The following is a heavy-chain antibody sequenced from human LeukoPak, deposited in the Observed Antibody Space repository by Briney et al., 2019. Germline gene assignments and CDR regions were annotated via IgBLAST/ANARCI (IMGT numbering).Heavy chain of an antibody. CDR1: GFTFSSYE. CDR3: TRGDYGAYGYDAFDI. D-gene: IGHD4-17*01. Sequence: PGGSLRLSCAASGFTFSSYEMNWVRQAPGKGLEWVSYISSSGSTIYYADSVKGRFTISRDNAKNSLYLQMNSLRAEDTAMYYCTRGDYGAYGYDAFDIWGQGTMVTVSS. J-gene: IGHJ3*02. CDR2: ISSSGSTI. V-gene: IGHV3-48*03.